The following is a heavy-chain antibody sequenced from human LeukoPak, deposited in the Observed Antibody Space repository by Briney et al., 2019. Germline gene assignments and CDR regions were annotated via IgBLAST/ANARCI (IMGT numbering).Heavy chain of an antibody. Sequence: GGSLRLSCATSGFTLSSYAMNWVRQAPGKGLEWVSYISSSGSTIYYADSVKGRFTISRDNAKNSLYLQMNSLRAEDTAVYYCARETTYYYGSRTYNWFDPWGQGTLVTVSS. CDR3: ARETTYYYGSRTYNWFDP. J-gene: IGHJ5*02. CDR1: GFTLSSYA. CDR2: ISSSGSTI. D-gene: IGHD3-10*01. V-gene: IGHV3-48*03.